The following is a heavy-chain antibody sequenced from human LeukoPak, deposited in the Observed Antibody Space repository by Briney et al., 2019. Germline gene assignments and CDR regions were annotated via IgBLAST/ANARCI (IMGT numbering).Heavy chain of an antibody. CDR1: GFTFSSYC. D-gene: IGHD5-18*01. CDR3: AREGVQLWLRPWDY. V-gene: IGHV3-21*01. CDR2: ISSSSSYI. Sequence: GGSLRLSCAASGFTFSSYCMNWVRQAPGKGLEWVSSISSSSSYIYYADSVKGRFTISRDNAKNSLYLQMNSLRAADTAVYYCAREGVQLWLRPWDYWGQGTLVTVSS. J-gene: IGHJ4*02.